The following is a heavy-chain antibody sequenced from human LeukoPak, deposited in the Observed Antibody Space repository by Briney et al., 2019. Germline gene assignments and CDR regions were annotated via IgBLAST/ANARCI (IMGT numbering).Heavy chain of an antibody. CDR1: GFTFGDYA. D-gene: IGHD2-2*01. V-gene: IGHV3-49*04. Sequence: GGSLRLSCAASGFTFGDYAMGWVRQAPGKGLEWVGFIRSEAFGGTTEYAASVKGRFTISRDDSKSIAYLQMNSLKTEDTAVYYCTRGVLGYCSSTSCSRDDAFDIWGQGTMVTVSS. CDR3: TRGVLGYCSSTSCSRDDAFDI. J-gene: IGHJ3*02. CDR2: IRSEAFGGTT.